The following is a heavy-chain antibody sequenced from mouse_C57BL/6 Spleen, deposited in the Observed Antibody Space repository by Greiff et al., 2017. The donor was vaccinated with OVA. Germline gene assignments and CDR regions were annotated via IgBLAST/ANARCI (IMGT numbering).Heavy chain of an antibody. CDR2: ISSGSSTI. CDR3: ARQYGSSYYFDY. CDR1: GFTFSDYG. Sequence: EVKVEESGGGLVKPGGSLKLSCAASGFTFSDYGMHWVRQAPEKGLEWVAYISSGSSTIYYADTVKGRFTISRDNAKNTLFLQMTSLRSEDTAMYYCARQYGSSYYFDYWGQGTTLTVSS. J-gene: IGHJ2*01. D-gene: IGHD1-1*01. V-gene: IGHV5-17*01.